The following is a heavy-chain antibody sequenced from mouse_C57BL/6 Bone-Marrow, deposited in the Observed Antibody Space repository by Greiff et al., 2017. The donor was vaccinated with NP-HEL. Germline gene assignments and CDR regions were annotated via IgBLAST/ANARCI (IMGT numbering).Heavy chain of an antibody. CDR3: VRDNYYGSSLDY. CDR2: IRSKSNNYAT. CDR1: GFSFNTYA. V-gene: IGHV10-1*01. Sequence: EVKLMESGGGLVQPKGSLKLSCAASGFSFNTYAMNWVRQAPGKGLEWVARIRSKSNNYATYYADSVKDRFTISRDDSESMLYLQMNNLKTEDTAMYYCVRDNYYGSSLDYWGQGTTLTVSS. J-gene: IGHJ2*01. D-gene: IGHD1-1*01.